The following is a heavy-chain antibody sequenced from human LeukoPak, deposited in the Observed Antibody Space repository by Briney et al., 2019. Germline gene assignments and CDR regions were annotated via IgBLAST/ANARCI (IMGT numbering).Heavy chain of an antibody. J-gene: IGHJ5*02. Sequence: GGSLRLSCAASGFTFSSYSMKWVRQAPGRGLEWVSSISSSSGDIFYADSVQGRFSISRDNAKNSLFLQMNSLGVEDTAVYYCARGGPPPDAYNWFDPRGQGTLVIVSS. CDR3: ARGGPPPDAYNWFDP. V-gene: IGHV3-21*01. CDR2: ISSSSGDI. CDR1: GFTFSSYS. D-gene: IGHD2-2*01.